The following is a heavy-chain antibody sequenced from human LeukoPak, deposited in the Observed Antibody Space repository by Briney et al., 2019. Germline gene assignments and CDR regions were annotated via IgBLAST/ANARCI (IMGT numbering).Heavy chain of an antibody. V-gene: IGHV3-30*04. Sequence: PGGSLRLSCVTSGFTFSNHAMHWVRQGPGKGLEWEAVISDDGSSKFYADSVKGRFTISRDNSKNTLFLQINSLRPEDTAVYYCARVDDLDAFDMWGQGSLVTVSS. CDR3: ARVDDLDAFDM. CDR1: GFTFSNHA. J-gene: IGHJ3*02. D-gene: IGHD2-2*03. CDR2: ISDDGSSK.